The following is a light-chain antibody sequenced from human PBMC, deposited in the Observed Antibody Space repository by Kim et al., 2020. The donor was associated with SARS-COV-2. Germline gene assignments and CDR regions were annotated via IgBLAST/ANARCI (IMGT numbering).Light chain of an antibody. J-gene: IGLJ2*01. CDR2: GKN. CDR3: NSRDSNDNVV. Sequence: SSELTQDPAVSVALGQTVRITCQGYSLRSYYATWYQQKPGQAPILVIYGKNNRPSGIPDRFSVSSSGNTASLTITGTQAGDEADYYCNSRDSNDNVVFGGGPQLTVL. CDR1: SLRSYY. V-gene: IGLV3-19*01.